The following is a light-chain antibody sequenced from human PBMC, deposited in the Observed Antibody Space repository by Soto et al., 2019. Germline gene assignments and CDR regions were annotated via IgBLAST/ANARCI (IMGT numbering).Light chain of an antibody. J-gene: IGLJ1*01. CDR1: NIGSKS. CDR2: DDS. V-gene: IGLV3-21*02. Sequence: SYELTQPPSVSVAPGQTARIPCGGTNIGSKSVHWYQQRPGQAPVMVVYDDSDRPSGIPERFSGSNSGDTATLSISRVEAGDEAEYYCKVWDRESEHYVFGTGTKVTVL. CDR3: KVWDRESEHYV.